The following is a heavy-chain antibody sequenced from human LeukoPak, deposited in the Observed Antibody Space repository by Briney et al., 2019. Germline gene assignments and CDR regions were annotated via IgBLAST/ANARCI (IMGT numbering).Heavy chain of an antibody. V-gene: IGHV1-2*02. CDR1: GYTFTGYY. D-gene: IGHD2-21*02. CDR3: ARARGVVVTADPAMDY. J-gene: IGHJ4*02. CDR2: INPNSGGT. Sequence: ASVKVSCKASGYTFTGYYMHWVRQAPGQGLEWMGWINPNSGGTNYAQKFQGRVTMTRDTSISTAYMELSRLRSDDTAVYYCARARGVVVTADPAMDYWGQGTLVTISS.